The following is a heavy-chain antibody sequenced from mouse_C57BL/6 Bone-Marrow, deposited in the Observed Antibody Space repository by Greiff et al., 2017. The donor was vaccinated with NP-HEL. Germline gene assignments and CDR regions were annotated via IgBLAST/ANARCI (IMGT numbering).Heavy chain of an antibody. CDR1: GYTFTNYW. CDR3: ARYPLLSPYYFDY. J-gene: IGHJ2*01. V-gene: IGHV1-63*01. Sequence: VQLQQSGAELVRPGTSVKMSCKASGYTFTNYWIGWAKQRPGHGLEWIGDIYPGGGYTNYNEKFKGKATLTADKSSSTAYMQFSSLTSEDSAIYYCARYPLLSPYYFDYWGQGTTLTVSS. CDR2: IYPGGGYT. D-gene: IGHD2-10*01.